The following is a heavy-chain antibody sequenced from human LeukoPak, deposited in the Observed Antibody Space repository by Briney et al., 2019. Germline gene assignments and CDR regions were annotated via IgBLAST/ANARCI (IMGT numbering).Heavy chain of an antibody. V-gene: IGHV4-59*08. D-gene: IGHD3-22*01. CDR2: IYYSGST. J-gene: IGHJ4*02. CDR1: GGSISSYY. Sequence: SETLSLTCTVSGGSISSYYWSWIRQPPGKGLEWIGYIYYSGSTNYNPSLKSRVTISVDTSKNQFSLKLSSVTAADTAVYYCARHLGDSSGYFESPLYFDYWGQGTLVTVSS. CDR3: ARHLGDSSGYFESPLYFDY.